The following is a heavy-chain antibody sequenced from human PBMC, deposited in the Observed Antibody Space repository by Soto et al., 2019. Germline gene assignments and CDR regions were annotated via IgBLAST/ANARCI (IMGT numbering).Heavy chain of an antibody. V-gene: IGHV3-23*01. CDR1: GFTFSSYA. D-gene: IGHD2-2*02. CDR3: AKVIFVIVVLRAAIGAFDI. CDR2: ISGSGGST. Sequence: HPGGSLRLSCAASGFTFSSYAMSWVRQAPGKGLEWVSAISGSGGSTYYADSVKGRFTISRDNSKNTLYLQMNSLRAEDTAVYYCAKVIFVIVVLRAAIGAFDIWAQGTMVTVSS. J-gene: IGHJ3*02.